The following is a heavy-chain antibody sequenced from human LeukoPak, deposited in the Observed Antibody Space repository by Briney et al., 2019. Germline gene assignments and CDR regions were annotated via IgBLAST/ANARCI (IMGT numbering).Heavy chain of an antibody. Sequence: ASVKVSCKASGYTFTSYYMHWVRQAPGQGLEWMGIINPSGGSTSYAQKFQGRVTMTRDTSTSTVYMELSSLRSEDTAVYYCARAGTYDYVWGSYRKFDYWAQETLVTVS. J-gene: IGHJ4*02. CDR2: INPSGGST. CDR1: GYTFTSYY. CDR3: ARAGTYDYVWGSYRKFDY. D-gene: IGHD3-16*02. V-gene: IGHV1-46*01.